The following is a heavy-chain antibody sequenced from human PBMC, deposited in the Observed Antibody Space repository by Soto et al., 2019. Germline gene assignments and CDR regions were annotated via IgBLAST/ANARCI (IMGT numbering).Heavy chain of an antibody. D-gene: IGHD6-6*01. CDR3: ARSLGYSSSDWFDP. CDR2: ISTYNGNT. J-gene: IGHJ5*02. Sequence: ASVKVSCKASGYTLTGYGITWVRQAPGQGLEWMGWISTYNGNTNYEQKLQGRVTMTTDTSTSTAYMELRSLRSDDTAVYYCARSLGYSSSDWFDPWGQGTLVTVSS. V-gene: IGHV1-18*01. CDR1: GYTLTGYG.